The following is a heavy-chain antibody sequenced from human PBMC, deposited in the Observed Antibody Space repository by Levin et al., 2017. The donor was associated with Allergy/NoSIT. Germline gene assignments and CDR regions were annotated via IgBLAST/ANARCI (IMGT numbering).Heavy chain of an antibody. V-gene: IGHV2-70*04. J-gene: IGHJ4*02. D-gene: IGHD4-23*01. CDR3: ARTSRYGGNWYYFDY. CDR1: GFSLSTSGMR. Sequence: TLSLTCTFSGFSLSTSGMRVSWIRQPPGKALEWLAHIDWENEKFYSTSLKTRVTISKDTSKNQVVLTMTNMGPVDTATYYSARTSRYGGNWYYFDYWGQGTLVTVSS. CDR2: IDWENEK.